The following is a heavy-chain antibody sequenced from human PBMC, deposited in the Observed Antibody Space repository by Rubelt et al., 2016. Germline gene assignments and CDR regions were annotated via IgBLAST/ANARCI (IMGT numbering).Heavy chain of an antibody. CDR3: AGGLAGAAAAPRRLWFDP. CDR1: GGSFSGYY. J-gene: IGHJ5*02. Sequence: QVQLQQWGAGLLKPSETLSLTCAVYGGSFSGYYWSWIRQPPGKGLEWIGEINHSGSTNYNPSLKSRVTISVDTSKNQFSLKLSSVTAADTAVYYWAGGLAGAAAAPRRLWFDPWGQGTLVTVSS. V-gene: IGHV4-34*01. CDR2: INHSGST. D-gene: IGHD6-13*01.